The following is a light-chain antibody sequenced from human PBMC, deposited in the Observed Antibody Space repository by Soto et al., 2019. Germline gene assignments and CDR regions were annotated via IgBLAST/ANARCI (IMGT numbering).Light chain of an antibody. CDR1: SSDVGGYNF. V-gene: IGLV2-8*01. CDR2: DVS. CDR3: SSYAGGNNYV. Sequence: QSALTQPASVSGSPGQSITISCTGTSSDVGGYNFVSWYQQHPGKAPKLMIYDVSQRPSGVPDRFSGSKSGNTASLTVSGLQAEDEADYYCSSYAGGNNYVFGTGTKVTVL. J-gene: IGLJ1*01.